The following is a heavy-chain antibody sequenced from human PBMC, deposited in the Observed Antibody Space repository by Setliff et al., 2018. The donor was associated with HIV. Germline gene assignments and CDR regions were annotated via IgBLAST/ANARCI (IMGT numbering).Heavy chain of an antibody. D-gene: IGHD2-8*01. CDR2: ISPLFGTT. CDR3: ASGSGYCNKGDCYIGVHRTPDKYYFDS. V-gene: IGHV1-69*05. CDR1: GDTFSNYA. Sequence: ASVKVSCKASGDTFSNYAITWVRQAPGQGLEWMGGISPLFGTTNYAHNFQGRLTITTDQIMSTAYMELTSLRSEDTAVYYCASGSGYCNKGDCYIGVHRTPDKYYFDSWGQGTLVTVSS. J-gene: IGHJ4*02.